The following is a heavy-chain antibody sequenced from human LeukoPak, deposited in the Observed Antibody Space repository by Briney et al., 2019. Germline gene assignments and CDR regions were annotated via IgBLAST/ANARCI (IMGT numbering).Heavy chain of an antibody. CDR3: ASTPEIYCSGGSCYSGWGWFDP. V-gene: IGHV4-59*01. D-gene: IGHD2-15*01. J-gene: IGHJ5*02. CDR2: IYYSGST. Sequence: PSETLSLTCTVSGGSISSYYWSWIRQPPGRGLEWIGYIYYSGSTNYNPSLKSRVTISVDTSKNQFSLKLSSVTAAGTAVYYCASTPEIYCSGGSCYSGWGWFDPWGQGTLVTVSS. CDR1: GGSISSYY.